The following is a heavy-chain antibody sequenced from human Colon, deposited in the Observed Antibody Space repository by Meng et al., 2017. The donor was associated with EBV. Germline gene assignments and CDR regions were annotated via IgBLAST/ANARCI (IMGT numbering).Heavy chain of an antibody. D-gene: IGHD2-15*01. Sequence: HVHLQGPGQGLVKPSQPLSLTCVVSGHFISSGNYHWSWIRQAPGKGLEWIGHSESTSYNPSLRSRVVISVDTAKNQFSLRLDSVTAADTAVYYCTTYAVGAGGRGYWGPGTLVTVSS. CDR1: GHFISSGNYH. J-gene: IGHJ4*02. CDR3: TTYAVGAGGRGY. CDR2: HSEST. V-gene: IGHV4-30-4*01.